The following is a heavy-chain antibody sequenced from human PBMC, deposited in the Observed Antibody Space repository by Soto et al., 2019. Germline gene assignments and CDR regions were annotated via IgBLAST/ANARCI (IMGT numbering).Heavy chain of an antibody. V-gene: IGHV3-48*03. CDR2: ISSSGSTI. J-gene: IGHJ4*02. D-gene: IGHD3-10*01. CDR1: EFTFSSYE. CDR3: LRRGDY. Sequence: AVGSLIHCCAAAEFTFSSYEMNWVRQAPGKGLEWVSYISSSGSTIYYADSVKGRFTISRDNAKNSLYLQMNSLRAEDTAVYYCLRRGDYWGQGTLVTVSS.